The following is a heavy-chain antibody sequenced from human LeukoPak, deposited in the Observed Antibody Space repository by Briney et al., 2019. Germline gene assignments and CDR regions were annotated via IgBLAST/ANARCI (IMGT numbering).Heavy chain of an antibody. CDR1: GITFGSYA. Sequence: GGSLRLSCAASGITFGSYAMHWVRQAPGKGLEWVAVISYDGSNKYYADSVKGRFTISRDNSKNTLYLQMNSLRAEDTAVYYCARGTVPRAYWGQGTLVTVSS. CDR3: ARGTVPRAY. D-gene: IGHD4-17*01. J-gene: IGHJ4*02. CDR2: ISYDGSNK. V-gene: IGHV3-30*04.